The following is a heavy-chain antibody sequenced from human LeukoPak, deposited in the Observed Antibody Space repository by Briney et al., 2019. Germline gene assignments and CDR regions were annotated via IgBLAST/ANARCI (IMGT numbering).Heavy chain of an antibody. CDR3: ARAGGELEEYDAFDI. CDR2: ISSSSGYI. V-gene: IGHV3-21*01. Sequence: PGGSLRLSCEGSAFIFSGHWMNWVRQTPGKGLEWVSSISSSSGYIYYADSVKGRFTISRDNAKNSLYLQMNSLRAEDTAVYYCARAGGELEEYDAFDIWGQGTMVTVSS. J-gene: IGHJ3*02. CDR1: AFIFSGHW. D-gene: IGHD1-26*01.